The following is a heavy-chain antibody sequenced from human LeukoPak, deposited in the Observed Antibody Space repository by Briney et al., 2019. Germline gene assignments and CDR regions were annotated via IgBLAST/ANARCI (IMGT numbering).Heavy chain of an antibody. Sequence: SETLSLTCTVSGGSISSSSYYWGWIRQPPGKGLGWIGYIYYSGSTNYNSSLKSRVTISVDTSKNQFSLKLSSVTAADTAVYYCARRSSGEFDYWGQGTLVTVSS. CDR1: GGSISSSSYY. CDR2: IYYSGST. D-gene: IGHD3-16*01. CDR3: ARRSSGEFDY. J-gene: IGHJ4*02. V-gene: IGHV4-61*05.